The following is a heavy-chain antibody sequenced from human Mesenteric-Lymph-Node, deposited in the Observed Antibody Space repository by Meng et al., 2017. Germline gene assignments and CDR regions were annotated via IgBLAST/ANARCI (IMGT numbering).Heavy chain of an antibody. CDR1: GFTVSSNY. CDR3: ARTRAAVLRYFDWLSRPYYYYYGMDV. V-gene: IGHV3-53*05. J-gene: IGHJ6*01. D-gene: IGHD3-9*01. Sequence: GESLKISCAASGFTVSSNYMSWVRQAPGKGLEWVSVIYSGGSTYYADSVKGRFTISRDNSKNTLYLQMNSLRSEDTAVYYCARTRAAVLRYFDWLSRPYYYYYGMDVWGQGTTVTGSS. CDR2: IYSGGST.